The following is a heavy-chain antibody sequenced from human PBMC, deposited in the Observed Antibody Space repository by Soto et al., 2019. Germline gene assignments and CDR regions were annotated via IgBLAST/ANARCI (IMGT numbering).Heavy chain of an antibody. J-gene: IGHJ6*02. CDR3: TSYTDSSGYYYYYGMDV. CDR1: GLTFSGSA. CDR2: FRSKANSYAT. Sequence: VQLVESGGGVVQPGGSLKLSCAASGLTFSGSAMHWVRQASGKGQEWVGRFRSKANSYATAYAASVKGRFTISRDDSKNTAYLQMNSLKTEDTAVYYCTSYTDSSGYYYYYGMDVWGQGTTVTVSS. D-gene: IGHD3-22*01. V-gene: IGHV3-73*01.